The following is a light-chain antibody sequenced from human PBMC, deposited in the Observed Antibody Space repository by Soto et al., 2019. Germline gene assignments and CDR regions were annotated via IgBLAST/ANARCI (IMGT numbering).Light chain of an antibody. J-gene: IGKJ4*01. CDR1: QSVSSSY. CDR2: GAS. V-gene: IGKV3-20*01. CDR3: QQYGSSTLT. Sequence: IVLTQSPGTLSLSPGEGATLSCRASQSVSSSYLAWYQQKPGQAPRLLIYGASSRATGIPDRFSGSGSGTDFTLTISRLEPEDFAVYYCQQYGSSTLTFGGGTKVDIX.